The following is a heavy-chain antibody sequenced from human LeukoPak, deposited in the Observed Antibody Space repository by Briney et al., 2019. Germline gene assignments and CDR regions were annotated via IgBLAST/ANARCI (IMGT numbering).Heavy chain of an antibody. CDR1: GYSISSGYY. J-gene: IGHJ4*02. D-gene: IGHD2-2*01. CDR2: IYHSGST. Sequence: SETLSLTCAVSGYSISSGYYWGWIRQPPGKGLEWIGSIYHSGSTHYNSSLRSRITISVDTSKNQFSLKLTSVTAADTAMYYCARQWQSTGFDYWGQGTLVTVSS. CDR3: ARQWQSTGFDY. V-gene: IGHV4-38-2*01.